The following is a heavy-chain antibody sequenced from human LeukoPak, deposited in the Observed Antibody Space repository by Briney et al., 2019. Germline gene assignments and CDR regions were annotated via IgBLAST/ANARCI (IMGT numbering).Heavy chain of an antibody. D-gene: IGHD3-22*01. V-gene: IGHV3-53*01. CDR1: GFTVSSNY. Sequence: PGGSLRLSCAASGFTVSSNYMSWVCQAPGKGLEWVSVIYSGGSTYYADSVKGRFTISRDNSKNTLYLQMNSLRAEDTAVYYCARGYYYDSSGYPTTPFDYWGQGTLVTVSS. CDR2: IYSGGST. CDR3: ARGYYYDSSGYPTTPFDY. J-gene: IGHJ4*02.